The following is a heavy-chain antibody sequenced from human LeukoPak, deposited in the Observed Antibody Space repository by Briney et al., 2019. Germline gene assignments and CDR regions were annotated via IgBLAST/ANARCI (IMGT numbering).Heavy chain of an antibody. CDR2: TNHSGST. Sequence: SETLSLTCAVYGGSFSGYYWSWIRQPPGKGLEWIGETNHSGSTNYNPSLKSRVTISVDTSKNQFSLKLSSVTAADTAVYYRARGPLINPLDYWGQGTLVTVSS. CDR3: ARGPLINPLDY. V-gene: IGHV4-34*01. CDR1: GGSFSGYY. J-gene: IGHJ4*02.